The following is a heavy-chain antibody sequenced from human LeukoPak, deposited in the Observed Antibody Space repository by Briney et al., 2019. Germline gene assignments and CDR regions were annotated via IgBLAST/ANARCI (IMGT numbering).Heavy chain of an antibody. J-gene: IGHJ4*02. V-gene: IGHV4-39*07. Sequence: SETLSLICTVSVGSISSSSYYWGWIRQPPGKGLEWIGSIYYSGSTYYNPSLKSRVTISVDTSKNQFSLKLSSVTAADTAVYYCARDDGVGGFDYWGQRTLGTVSS. CDR2: IYYSGST. CDR1: VGSISSSSYY. CDR3: ARDDGVGGFDY. D-gene: IGHD3-3*01.